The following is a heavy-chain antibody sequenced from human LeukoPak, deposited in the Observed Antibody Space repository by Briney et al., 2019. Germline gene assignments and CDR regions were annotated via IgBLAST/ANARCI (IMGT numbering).Heavy chain of an antibody. CDR1: GGSINFYY. D-gene: IGHD6-13*01. CDR3: ARGIADPYAFDS. J-gene: IGHJ4*02. CDR2: IYSTGST. Sequence: SETLSLTCTVSGGSINFYYWSWIRQPAGKGLEWIGRIYSTGSTNYSPSLKSRVTMSVDKSKNQFSLNLSSVTAADTAVYYCARGIADPYAFDSWGQGTLVTVSS. V-gene: IGHV4-4*07.